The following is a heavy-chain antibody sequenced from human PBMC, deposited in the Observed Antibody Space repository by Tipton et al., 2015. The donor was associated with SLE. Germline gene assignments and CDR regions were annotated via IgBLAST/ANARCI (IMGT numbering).Heavy chain of an antibody. CDR3: ARLGVGCANCRYYFDL. CDR1: GDSISSFH. J-gene: IGHJ4*02. D-gene: IGHD3-10*01. CDR2: VYQSGTT. V-gene: IGHV4-59*01. Sequence: TLSLTCTVSGDSISSFHWSWIRQPPGKGLEWLGDVYQSGTTNSNPSLKSRVTISVDTSKNQFSLKVSSVTAADTAVYYCARLGVGCANCRYYFDLWGQGALVTVSS.